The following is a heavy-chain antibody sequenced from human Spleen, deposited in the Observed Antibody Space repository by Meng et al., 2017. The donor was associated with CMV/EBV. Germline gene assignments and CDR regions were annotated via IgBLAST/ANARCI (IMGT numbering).Heavy chain of an antibody. CDR2: IYSGGSAT. D-gene: IGHD2-21*01. V-gene: IGHV3-23*03. CDR3: APLPHLLAGYYYYGMDV. CDR1: GFAFSTDA. J-gene: IGHJ6*02. Sequence: GESLKISCAASGFAFSTDAMTWVRQAPGKGLEWVSVIYSGGSATYHADSVKGRFNISRDNSKNMVYLHMNSLRADDTAIYYCAPLPHLLAGYYYYGMDVWGQGTTVTVSS.